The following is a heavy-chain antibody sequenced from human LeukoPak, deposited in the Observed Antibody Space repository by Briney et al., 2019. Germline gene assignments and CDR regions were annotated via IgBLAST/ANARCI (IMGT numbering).Heavy chain of an antibody. CDR3: ARHVAVVTTGFDY. CDR2: ISYRGST. Sequence: PSETLSLTCTVSFDSITSFFWSWIRQPPGKGLEWIGYISYRGSTNYNPSLRGRLTISIDTSNNQFSLNLSSVTAADTAVYYCARHVAVVTTGFDYWGQGTLVTVSS. D-gene: IGHD3-22*01. V-gene: IGHV4-59*08. J-gene: IGHJ4*02. CDR1: FDSITSFF.